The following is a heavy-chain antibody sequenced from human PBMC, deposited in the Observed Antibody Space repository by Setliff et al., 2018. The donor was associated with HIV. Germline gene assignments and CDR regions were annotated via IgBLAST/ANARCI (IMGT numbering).Heavy chain of an antibody. Sequence: GASVKVSCKASGGTFIRYACNWVRQAPGQGLEWMGEIIPIFGIPSSAHRFQDRVTITADESTNTAYMELSSLRSEDTAVYYCAIVTELDYYGGSGPTHLLFDSWGQGTLVTVSS. D-gene: IGHD3-22*01. CDR1: GGTFIRYA. CDR3: AIVTELDYYGGSGPTHLLFDS. CDR2: IIPIFGIP. V-gene: IGHV1-69*13. J-gene: IGHJ4*02.